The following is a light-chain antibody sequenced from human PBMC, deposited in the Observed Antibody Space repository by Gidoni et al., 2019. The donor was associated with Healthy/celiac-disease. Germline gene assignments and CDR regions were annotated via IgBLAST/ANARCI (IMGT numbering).Light chain of an antibody. CDR1: QSISSY. J-gene: IGKJ1*01. CDR3: QQSYSTQWT. V-gene: IGKV1-39*01. CDR2: AAS. Sequence: DIQMTQSPYSLSASVGDRVTITCRARQSISSYLNWYQQKPGKAPKLLIYAASSLQSVVPSRFSGSGSGTDFTLTISSLQHEDFATYYWQQSYSTQWTFGQGTKVEIK.